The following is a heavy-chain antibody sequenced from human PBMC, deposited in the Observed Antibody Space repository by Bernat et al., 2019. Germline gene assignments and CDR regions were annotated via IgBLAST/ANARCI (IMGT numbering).Heavy chain of an antibody. CDR3: AKGDIRWYSCNY. J-gene: IGHJ4*02. Sequence: QAQLVESGGGVVQPGRSLRLSCVATGSTFSNYEIHWFRQAPGKGLEGVAVISYDGSNKYYEDSVKGRFTISRDTSKNTLYLQMNSLRAEDTAVYYCAKGDIRWYSCNYWGQGTLVTVSS. D-gene: IGHD1-26*01. V-gene: IGHV3-30*18. CDR1: GSTFSNYE. CDR2: ISYDGSNK.